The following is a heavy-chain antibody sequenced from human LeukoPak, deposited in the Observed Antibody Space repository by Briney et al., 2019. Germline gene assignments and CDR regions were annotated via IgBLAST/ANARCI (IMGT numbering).Heavy chain of an antibody. Sequence: SETLSLTCTVSGGSISSYYWSWIRQPPGKGLEWIGYIYYSGSTNYNPSLKSRVTISVDTSKNQFSLKLSSVTAADTAVYYCARDFGRYDFWSGHPDGGNWFDPWGQGTLVTVSS. D-gene: IGHD3-3*01. J-gene: IGHJ5*02. V-gene: IGHV4-59*01. CDR2: IYYSGST. CDR1: GGSISSYY. CDR3: ARDFGRYDFWSGHPDGGNWFDP.